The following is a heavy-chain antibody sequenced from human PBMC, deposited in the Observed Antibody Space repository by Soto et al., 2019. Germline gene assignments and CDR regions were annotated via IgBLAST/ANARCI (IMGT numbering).Heavy chain of an antibody. CDR2: IRSKAYGGTT. J-gene: IGHJ6*01. V-gene: IGHV3-49*03. CDR3: TRGSFDGYNYVRYYYYGMDV. CDR1: GFTFGDYA. D-gene: IGHD5-12*01. Sequence: GGSRRPSCTASGFTFGDYAMSSFRQAPGQGLDWLGCIRSKAYGGTTEYAASVKVRFTISRDDSKSTAYLQMNSLKTEDTAVYYCTRGSFDGYNYVRYYYYGMDVWGHVTTVTVS.